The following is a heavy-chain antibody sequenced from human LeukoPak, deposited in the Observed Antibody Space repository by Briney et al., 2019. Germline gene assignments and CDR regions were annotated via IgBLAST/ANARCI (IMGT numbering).Heavy chain of an antibody. CDR3: ARRTTVTIPFGY. D-gene: IGHD4-11*01. CDR1: GGSFSGYY. J-gene: IGHJ4*02. Sequence: PSETLSLTCAVYGGSFSGYYWSWIRQPPGKGLEWSGEINHSGSTNYNPSLKSRVTISVDKSKNQFSLKLSSVTAADTAVYYCARRTTVTIPFGYWGQGTLVTVSS. V-gene: IGHV4-34*01. CDR2: INHSGST.